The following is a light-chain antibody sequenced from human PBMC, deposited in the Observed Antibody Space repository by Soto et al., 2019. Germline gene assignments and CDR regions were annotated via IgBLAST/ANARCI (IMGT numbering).Light chain of an antibody. J-gene: IGLJ1*01. V-gene: IGLV2-14*02. Sequence: QSVLTQPASVSGSPGQSITISCTGTTSFVGTYNFVFWYQRHPGKAPQVLIYEDTKRPSGVSNRFSGSTSGSTASLTISGLQAEDEADYYCSSYTVSVAPYVFGTGTKVTVL. CDR1: TSFVGTYNF. CDR2: EDT. CDR3: SSYTVSVAPYV.